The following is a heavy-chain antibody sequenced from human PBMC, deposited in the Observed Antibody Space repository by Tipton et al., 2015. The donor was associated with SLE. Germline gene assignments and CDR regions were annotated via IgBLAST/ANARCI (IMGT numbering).Heavy chain of an antibody. CDR1: GGSISSGGYY. CDR2: IYYSGST. J-gene: IGHJ4*02. V-gene: IGHV4-31*03. Sequence: TLSLTCSVSGGSISSGGYYWSWIRQHPGKGLEWIGNIYYSGSTNYNPSLRSRVAMSVDTSKNQFSLNLRSLTVADTAVYFCARDHRVFPLDHWGQGTLVTVSS. D-gene: IGHD3-3*01. CDR3: ARDHRVFPLDH.